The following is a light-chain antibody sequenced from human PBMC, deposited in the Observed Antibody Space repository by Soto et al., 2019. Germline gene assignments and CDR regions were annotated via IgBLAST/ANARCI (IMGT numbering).Light chain of an antibody. J-gene: IGLJ7*01. V-gene: IGLV2-23*02. CDR3: CSYAGTSTHTV. CDR1: SSDVGSYKL. CDR2: EVS. Sequence: QSVLTQPASVSGSPGQSITISCTGTSSDVGSYKLVSWYQQHPGKAPKLMISEVSKRPSGISDRFSGSKSGSTASLTISGLQAEDGADYYCCSYAGTSTHTVFGGGTQLTVL.